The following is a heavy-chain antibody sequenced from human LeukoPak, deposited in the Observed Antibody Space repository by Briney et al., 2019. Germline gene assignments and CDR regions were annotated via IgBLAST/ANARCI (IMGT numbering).Heavy chain of an antibody. J-gene: IGHJ6*02. CDR2: IHYSGST. Sequence: SETLSLTCTVSGDSISSTDRYWGWIRQPPGKGLEYIGSIHYSGSTYYNPSLKGRVTISVDTSKNQFSLKLSSVTAADTAVYYCARALWYGSGKDYYYGMDVWGQGTTVTVSS. CDR3: ARALWYGSGKDYYYGMDV. V-gene: IGHV4-39*07. D-gene: IGHD3-10*01. CDR1: GDSISSTDRY.